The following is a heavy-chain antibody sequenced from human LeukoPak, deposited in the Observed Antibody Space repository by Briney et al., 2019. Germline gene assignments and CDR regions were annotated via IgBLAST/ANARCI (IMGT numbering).Heavy chain of an antibody. CDR1: SSSISSTTW. CDR3: ALGYHDVWER. J-gene: IGHJ4*02. CDR2: INHSGNT. Sequence: PSETLSLTCAVSSSSISSTTWWSWVRQPPGKGLEWIGEINHSGNTYYNPSLTGRVTISVDRSDNQFSLKVNSVTAADTAVYYCALGYHDVWERWGQGTLVTVSS. D-gene: IGHD1-26*01. V-gene: IGHV4-4*02.